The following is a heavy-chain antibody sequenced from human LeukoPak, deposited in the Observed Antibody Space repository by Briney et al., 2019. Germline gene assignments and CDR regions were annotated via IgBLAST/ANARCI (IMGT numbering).Heavy chain of an antibody. V-gene: IGHV3-48*03. CDR1: GFSFSTQE. Sequence: PGGSLRLSCATSGFSFSTQEMTWVRQAPGKGLEWVSYICCNSRTIYYGDSVKGRFTISRDNTRNSVVLQLNSLRVEDTGFYYCARGSYTVFDLYFDYWGQGTLVSVFS. J-gene: IGHJ4*02. D-gene: IGHD5/OR15-5a*01. CDR2: ICCNSRTI. CDR3: ARGSYTVFDLYFDY.